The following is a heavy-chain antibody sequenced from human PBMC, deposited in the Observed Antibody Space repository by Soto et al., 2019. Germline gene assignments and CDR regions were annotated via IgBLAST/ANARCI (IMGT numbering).Heavy chain of an antibody. D-gene: IGHD4-4*01. CDR1: GFIVSTSY. CDR2: IYNDGST. J-gene: IGHJ4*02. CDR3: ARDSYTRH. V-gene: IGHV3-66*01. Sequence: EVQLVESGGGLVQRGGSLRLSCAVSGFIVSTSYMSWVRQAPGKGLEWVSIIYNDGSTYYADSVKGRFTVSRDDSKNTLYLEILNLRAVDTAVYYCARDSYTRHWGQGTLVTVSS.